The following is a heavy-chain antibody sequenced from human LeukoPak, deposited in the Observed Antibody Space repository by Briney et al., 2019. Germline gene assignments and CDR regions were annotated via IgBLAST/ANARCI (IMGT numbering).Heavy chain of an antibody. CDR3: ARVKGPAAIHFDY. J-gene: IGHJ4*02. Sequence: APVKVSCKASGYTFTGYYMHWVRQAPGQGLEWMGWINPNSGGTNYAQKFQGRVTMTRDTSISTAYMELSRLRSDDTAVYYCARVKGPAAIHFDYWGQGTLVTVSS. D-gene: IGHD2-2*01. CDR1: GYTFTGYY. V-gene: IGHV1-2*02. CDR2: INPNSGGT.